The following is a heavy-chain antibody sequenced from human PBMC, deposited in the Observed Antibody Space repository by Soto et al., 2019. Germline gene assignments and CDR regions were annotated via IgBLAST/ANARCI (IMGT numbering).Heavy chain of an antibody. D-gene: IGHD5-18*01. CDR1: GYSFTSYW. J-gene: IGHJ3*02. Sequence: PGEALKVSCKGSGYSFTSYWIGWVRQMHGQGLEAMGIIYPGDSDTRYSPSFQCQVTISTDKSIRTAYLQWRRLKASDTAMYYCARLQNVETAMALDAFEIWRQGTMVTVSS. CDR3: ARLQNVETAMALDAFEI. CDR2: IYPGDSDT. V-gene: IGHV5-51*01.